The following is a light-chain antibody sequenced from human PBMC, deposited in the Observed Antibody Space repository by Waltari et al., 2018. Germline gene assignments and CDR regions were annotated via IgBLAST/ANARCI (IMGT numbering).Light chain of an antibody. CDR1: QSISIY. CDR3: QQSYSTPIT. J-gene: IGKJ5*01. V-gene: IGKV1-39*01. Sequence: DIQMTQSPSSLSASVGDRVTITCRASQSISIYLNWYQQKPGKAPKLLIYAASSLRSGVPSRFGGSVSGTDFTLTIRSLQPEDFATYYCQQSYSTPITFGQGTRLEIK. CDR2: AAS.